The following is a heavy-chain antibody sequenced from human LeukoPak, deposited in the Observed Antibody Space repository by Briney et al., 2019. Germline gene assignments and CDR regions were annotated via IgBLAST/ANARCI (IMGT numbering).Heavy chain of an antibody. CDR2: ITGRDDST. D-gene: IGHD5-18*01. CDR1: GFAFSSAA. J-gene: IGHJ4*02. Sequence: GGSLRLSCAASGFAFSSAALTWVRQVPGKGLEWVSTITGRDDSTYYADSVKGRFTISRDNAKNSLYLQMNSLRAEDTAVYYCARPDTAYGYFDYWGQGTLVTVSS. V-gene: IGHV3-23*01. CDR3: ARPDTAYGYFDY.